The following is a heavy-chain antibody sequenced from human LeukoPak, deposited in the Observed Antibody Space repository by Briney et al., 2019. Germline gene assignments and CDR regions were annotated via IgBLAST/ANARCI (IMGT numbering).Heavy chain of an antibody. CDR2: IYPGDSDT. CDR3: ARPGKSRMAVDAFDI. J-gene: IGHJ3*02. D-gene: IGHD4-23*01. Sequence: RGESLKISCKGSGYSFTSYWIGWVRQMPGKGLEWMGIIYPGDSDTRYSPSFQGQVTISADKSISTAYLQWSSLKASDTAMYYCARPGKSRMAVDAFDIWGQGTMVTVSS. V-gene: IGHV5-51*01. CDR1: GYSFTSYW.